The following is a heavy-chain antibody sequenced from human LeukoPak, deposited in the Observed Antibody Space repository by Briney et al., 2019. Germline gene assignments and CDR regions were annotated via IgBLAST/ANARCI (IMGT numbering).Heavy chain of an antibody. J-gene: IGHJ3*02. CDR1: GYTFTSYY. Sequence: ASVKVSCKASGYTFTSYYMHWVRQAPGQGLEWMGIINPSGGSTSYAQKFQGRVTMARGMSTSTVYMELSSLRSEDTAVYYCARDPGEDAFDIWGQGTMVTVSS. CDR2: INPSGGST. V-gene: IGHV1-46*01. CDR3: ARDPGEDAFDI. D-gene: IGHD1-14*01.